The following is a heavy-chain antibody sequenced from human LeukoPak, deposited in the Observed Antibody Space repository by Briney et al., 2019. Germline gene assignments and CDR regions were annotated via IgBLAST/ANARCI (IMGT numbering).Heavy chain of an antibody. CDR2: IDTADNT. J-gene: IGHJ4*01. CDR3: ARRGGYSGHDFGGGIEGYFDY. V-gene: IGHV3-53*01. CDR1: GFTVSSHY. D-gene: IGHD5-12*01. Sequence: GGSLRLSCAASGFTVSSHYMNWVRQAPGRGLEWVSIIDTADNTYYADCVKGRFTISRDNSNNTVFIQLITVRADDTAVYYCARRGGYSGHDFGGGIEGYFDYWGHGTVVTVSS.